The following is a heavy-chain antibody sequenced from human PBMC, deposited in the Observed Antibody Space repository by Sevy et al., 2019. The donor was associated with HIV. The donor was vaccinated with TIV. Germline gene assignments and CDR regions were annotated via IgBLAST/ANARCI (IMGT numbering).Heavy chain of an antibody. V-gene: IGHV1-2*02. CDR1: GYTFSAYH. CDR3: ARAVYAIAVPAAGRPGDYGMDV. J-gene: IGHJ6*02. D-gene: IGHD2-2*01. Sequence: ASVKVSCKASGYTFSAYHMHWVRQAPGQGLEWMGWINPNSGGTNFAQRFQGRVTVTWDASISTAHMELSRLRSDDTAVYYCARAVYAIAVPAAGRPGDYGMDVWGQGTTVTVSS. CDR2: INPNSGGT.